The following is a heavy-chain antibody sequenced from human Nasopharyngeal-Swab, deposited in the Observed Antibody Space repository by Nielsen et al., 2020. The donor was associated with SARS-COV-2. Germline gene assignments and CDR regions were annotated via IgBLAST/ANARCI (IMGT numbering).Heavy chain of an antibody. CDR3: ATDYVETRDY. CDR2: ISSSSSYI. J-gene: IGHJ4*02. D-gene: IGHD4-17*01. Sequence: WIRLPPGKGLEWVSSISSSSSYIYYADSVKGRFTISRDNAKNSLYLQMNSLRPEDTAVYYCATDYVETRDYWGQGTLVTVSS. V-gene: IGHV3-21*01.